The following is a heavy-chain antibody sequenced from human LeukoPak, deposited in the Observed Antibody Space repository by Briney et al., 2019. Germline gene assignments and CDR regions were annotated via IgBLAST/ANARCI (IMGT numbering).Heavy chain of an antibody. CDR1: GYTLTELS. D-gene: IGHD2-2*01. V-gene: IGHV1-24*01. CDR2: FDPEDGET. CDR3: ATAPIVVVPAAKVEY. Sequence: ASVKVSCKVSGYTLTELSMHWVRQAPGKGLEWVGGFDPEDGETIYAQKFQGRVTMTEDTSTDTAYMELSSLRSEDTAVYYCATAPIVVVPAAKVEYWGQGTLVTVSS. J-gene: IGHJ4*02.